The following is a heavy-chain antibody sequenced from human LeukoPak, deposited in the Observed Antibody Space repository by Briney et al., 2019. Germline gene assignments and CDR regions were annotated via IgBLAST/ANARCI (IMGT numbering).Heavy chain of an antibody. CDR2: IYNGGST. J-gene: IGHJ4*01. V-gene: IGHV3-66*01. CDR3: ARGPDSSGWYGFDY. Sequence: GGSLTLSCAASGFTVSSNYMSWVRQAPGKGLEWLSVIYNGGSTYYADSVKGRFTISRDNSNNTLYLQMNSLRAEDTAIYYCARGPDSSGWYGFDYWGKEILVTVSS. D-gene: IGHD6-19*01. CDR1: GFTVSSNY.